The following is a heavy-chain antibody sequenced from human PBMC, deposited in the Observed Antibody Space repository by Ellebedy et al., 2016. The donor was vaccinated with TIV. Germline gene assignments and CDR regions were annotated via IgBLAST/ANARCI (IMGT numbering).Heavy chain of an antibody. CDR1: GFTFKNFS. CDR3: ARDRGEGGLLSFFDL. D-gene: IGHD3-10*01. Sequence: GESLKISCTASGFTFKNFSLNWVRQAPGKGLEWVASISGGLQYLNYAESVRGRFTISRDIARNCLFLQMDSLRAEDTAVYYCARDRGEGGLLSFFDLWGQGTLVTVSA. J-gene: IGHJ4*02. CDR2: ISGGLQYL. V-gene: IGHV3-21*01.